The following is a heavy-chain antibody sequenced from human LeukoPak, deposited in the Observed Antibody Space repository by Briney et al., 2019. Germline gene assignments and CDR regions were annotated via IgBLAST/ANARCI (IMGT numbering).Heavy chain of an antibody. D-gene: IGHD2-15*01. J-gene: IGHJ5*02. V-gene: IGHV5-51*01. CDR3: AIENLGCCSGGRCYREGWFDP. CDR1: GFSFTNYW. Sequence: GESLKISCKGVGFSFTNYWIGWVRQMPGKGLEWMGNIYPGDSATRYSPSFQGRVTMSADKSISTAYLQWSSLKASDSAMYFCAIENLGCCSGGRCYREGWFDPWGQGTLVTVSS. CDR2: IYPGDSAT.